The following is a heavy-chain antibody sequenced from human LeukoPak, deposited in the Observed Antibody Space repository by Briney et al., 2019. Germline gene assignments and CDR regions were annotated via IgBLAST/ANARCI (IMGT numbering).Heavy chain of an antibody. D-gene: IGHD4-17*01. CDR2: IYYSGST. V-gene: IGHV4-39*01. CDR1: GGSISSSNYY. J-gene: IGHJ4*02. Sequence: SETLSLTCTVSGGSISSSNYYWGWIRQPPGKGLEWIANIYYSGSTYYNPSLKSRVTISVDTSNNQFSLKLTSVTAADTAVYYCAGYTVTRVFDYWGQGTLVTVSS. CDR3: AGYTVTRVFDY.